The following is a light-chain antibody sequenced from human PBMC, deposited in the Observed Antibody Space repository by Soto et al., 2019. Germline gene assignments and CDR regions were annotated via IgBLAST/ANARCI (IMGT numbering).Light chain of an antibody. CDR2: DAS. V-gene: IGKV3-11*01. Sequence: EIVLTQSPATLALSPGERATLSCRAGQNIGTSLVGSQQKPCHSSRLLIYDASHRATGVPARLSGSVSGKDFTVTISGLEPEDFAVYYCQQRSVWPITFGQGTRLEIE. CDR1: QNIGTS. CDR3: QQRSVWPIT. J-gene: IGKJ5*01.